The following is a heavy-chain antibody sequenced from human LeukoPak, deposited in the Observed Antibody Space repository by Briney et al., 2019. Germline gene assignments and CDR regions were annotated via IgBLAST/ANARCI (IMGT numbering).Heavy chain of an antibody. CDR1: RFTVSSNY. J-gene: IGHJ4*02. CDR3: AKGSLLSSSSWYGIFDY. Sequence: PGGSLRLSCAASRFTVSSNYMSWIRQAPGKGLEWVSVIYSGGSTYYADSVKGRFTISRDNSKNTLYLQMNSLRAEDTAVYYCAKGSLLSSSSWYGIFDYWGQGTLVTVSS. V-gene: IGHV3-53*01. CDR2: IYSGGST. D-gene: IGHD6-13*01.